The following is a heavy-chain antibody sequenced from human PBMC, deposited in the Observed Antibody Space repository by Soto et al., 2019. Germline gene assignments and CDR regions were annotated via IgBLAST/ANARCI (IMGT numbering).Heavy chain of an antibody. V-gene: IGHV3-73*02. CDR3: TRQQQLTTPDV. CDR2: IRSKANSYAT. D-gene: IGHD6-13*01. CDR1: GFAFSGSA. Sequence: EVQLVESGGGLVQPGGSLKLSCAASGFAFSGSAMHWVRQASGKGLEWVGRIRSKANSYATAYAASVKGRFTISRDDSKNTAYLQKNRLKTEDTAVYYCTRQQQLTTPDVWGQGTTVTVSS. J-gene: IGHJ6*02.